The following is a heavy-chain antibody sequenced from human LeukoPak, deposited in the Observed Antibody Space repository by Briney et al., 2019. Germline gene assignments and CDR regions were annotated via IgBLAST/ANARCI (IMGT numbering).Heavy chain of an antibody. D-gene: IGHD5-18*01. CDR1: GFTFSTYA. CDR3: ARARSSYGYGDAFDI. CDR2: ISYDGSSK. Sequence: GGSLRLSCAASGFTFSTYAMHWVRQTPGKGLEWVAVISYDGSSKYYADSVKGRFTISRDNSKNTLYLQMDSLRAEDTAVYYCARARSSYGYGDAFDIWGQGTMVTVSS. J-gene: IGHJ3*02. V-gene: IGHV3-30*04.